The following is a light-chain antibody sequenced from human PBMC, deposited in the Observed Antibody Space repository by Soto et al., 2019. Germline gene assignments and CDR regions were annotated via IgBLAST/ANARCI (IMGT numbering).Light chain of an antibody. CDR3: QSHDSSLSGYG. CDR1: SSNIGAGYD. CDR2: ANN. V-gene: IGLV1-40*01. J-gene: IGLJ1*01. Sequence: QSVLTQPPSVSGAPGQRVTISCTGSSSNIGAGYDVHWYQQLPGTAPKLLIYANNIRPSGVPGRFSGSKSGTSASLAITGLQAEDEADYYCQSHDSSLSGYGFGTGTKVTVL.